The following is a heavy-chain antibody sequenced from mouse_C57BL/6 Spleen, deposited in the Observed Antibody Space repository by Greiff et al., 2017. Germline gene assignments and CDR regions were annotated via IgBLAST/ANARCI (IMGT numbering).Heavy chain of an antibody. Sequence: EVKLVESGGGLVKPGGSLKLSCAASGFTFSSYAMSWVRQTPEKRLEWVATISDGGSYTYYPDNVKGRFTISRDNAKNNLYLQMNHLKSEDTAMYYCARDYYGSSYHYFDYWGQGTTLTVSS. J-gene: IGHJ2*01. D-gene: IGHD1-1*01. CDR3: ARDYYGSSYHYFDY. V-gene: IGHV5-4*01. CDR1: GFTFSSYA. CDR2: ISDGGSYT.